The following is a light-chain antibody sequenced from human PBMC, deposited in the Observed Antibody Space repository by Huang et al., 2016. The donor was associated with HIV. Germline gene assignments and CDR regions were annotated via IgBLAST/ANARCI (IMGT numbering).Light chain of an antibody. V-gene: IGKV3-20*01. CDR2: GTS. Sequence: EIVLTQSPGPLSLSPGERATLSCRASQSVSSSYLAWYRQRPCQAPRLVIYGTSNSATCIPDRFSGSVSGTDFTLTISRLEPEDFAVYYCQQYGSSYTFGQGTKLEIK. J-gene: IGKJ2*01. CDR1: QSVSSSY. CDR3: QQYGSSYT.